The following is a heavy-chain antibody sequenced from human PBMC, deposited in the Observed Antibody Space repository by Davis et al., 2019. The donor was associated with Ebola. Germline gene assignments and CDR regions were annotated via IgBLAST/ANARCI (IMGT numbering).Heavy chain of an antibody. J-gene: IGHJ4*02. Sequence: SETLSLTCTVPGGSISSYYWSWIRQPPGKGLEWIGYIYYSGSTNYNPSLKSRVTISVDTSKNQFSLKLSSVTAADTAVYYCARVVDGFDYWGQGTLVTVSS. CDR1: GGSISSYY. CDR3: ARVVDGFDY. CDR2: IYYSGST. D-gene: IGHD6-19*01. V-gene: IGHV4-59*01.